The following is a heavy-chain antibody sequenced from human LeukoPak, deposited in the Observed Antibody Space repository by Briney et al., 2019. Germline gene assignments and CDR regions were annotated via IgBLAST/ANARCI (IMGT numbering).Heavy chain of an antibody. Sequence: GGSLRLSCAASGFTFSSYEMNWVRQAPGKGLEWVSYISSSGSTIYYADSVKGRFTISRDNAQNSLHLQMNSLRAEDTAVYYCARHGNYNFDSWGQGTLVTVSS. D-gene: IGHD5-24*01. CDR1: GFTFSSYE. V-gene: IGHV3-48*03. CDR2: ISSSGSTI. CDR3: ARHGNYNFDS. J-gene: IGHJ4*02.